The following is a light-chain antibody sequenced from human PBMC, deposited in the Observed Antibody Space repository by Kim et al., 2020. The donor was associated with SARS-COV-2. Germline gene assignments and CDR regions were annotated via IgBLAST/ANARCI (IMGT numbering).Light chain of an antibody. CDR2: SNN. CDR3: AAWDDSLNDYV. Sequence: GQSYPSSCSGGTANTEIKTVQWYRQLPGTAPKLRIYSNNQRPSGVPDRFSGSKSGTSASLAISGLQSEDEADYYCAAWDDSLNDYVFGTGTKVTVL. V-gene: IGLV1-44*01. J-gene: IGLJ1*01. CDR1: TANTEIKT.